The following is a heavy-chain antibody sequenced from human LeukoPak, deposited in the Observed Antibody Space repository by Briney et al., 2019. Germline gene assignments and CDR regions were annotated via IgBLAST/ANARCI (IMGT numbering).Heavy chain of an antibody. Sequence: SETLSLTCTASGGSISSSSYYWGWIRQPPGKGLEWIGSIYYSGSTYYNPSLKSRVTISVDTSKNQFSLKLSSVIAADTAVYYCARHIASVRFGELYYFDYWGQGTLVTVSS. J-gene: IGHJ4*02. D-gene: IGHD3-10*01. V-gene: IGHV4-39*01. CDR1: GGSISSSSYY. CDR2: IYYSGST. CDR3: ARHIASVRFGELYYFDY.